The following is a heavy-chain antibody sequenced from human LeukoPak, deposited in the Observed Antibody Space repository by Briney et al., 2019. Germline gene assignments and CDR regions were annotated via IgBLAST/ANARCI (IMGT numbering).Heavy chain of an antibody. Sequence: GGSLRLSWAASGFTFSSYAMSWVRQAPGKGLEWVSTISGSGGSTYYADSVKGRFTISRDNSKNTLYLQMNSLRAEDTAVYYCAKDHGIVVVPAAIGDDDFDIWGQRTMVTVSS. CDR2: ISGSGGST. V-gene: IGHV3-23*01. J-gene: IGHJ3*02. CDR3: AKDHGIVVVPAAIGDDDFDI. CDR1: GFTFSSYA. D-gene: IGHD2-2*02.